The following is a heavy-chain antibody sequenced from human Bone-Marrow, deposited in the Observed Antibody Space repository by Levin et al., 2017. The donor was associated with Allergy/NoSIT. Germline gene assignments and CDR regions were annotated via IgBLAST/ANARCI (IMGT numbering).Heavy chain of an antibody. Sequence: GESLKISCAASGFTFSGHVMHWVRQAPGKGLEWVSTISYDGSSEYYADSVKGRFTVSRDKSKNTLYLQMISLRPEDTAVYYCTITVTTYFDYWGQGTLVTVSS. V-gene: IGHV3-30*03. D-gene: IGHD4-17*01. CDR1: GFTFSGHV. CDR2: ISYDGSSE. J-gene: IGHJ4*02. CDR3: TITVTTYFDY.